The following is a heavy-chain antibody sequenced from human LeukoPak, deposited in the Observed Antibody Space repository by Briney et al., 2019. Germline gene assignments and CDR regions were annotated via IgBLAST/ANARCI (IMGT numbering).Heavy chain of an antibody. J-gene: IGHJ4*02. CDR2: INTDGTVT. CDR1: GFTFSKYR. D-gene: IGHD6-19*01. Sequence: GGSLRLSCAASGFTFSKYRMLWVRQAPGKGLERVSRINTDGTVTTYADSVKGRFTVSGDNADNTMFLQMNSVRDEDTAVYYCATKQWLAPPPDSWGQGTPVTVPS. V-gene: IGHV3-74*01. CDR3: ATKQWLAPPPDS.